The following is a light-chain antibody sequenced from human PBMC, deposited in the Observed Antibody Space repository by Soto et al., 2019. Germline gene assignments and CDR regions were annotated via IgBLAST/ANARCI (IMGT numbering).Light chain of an antibody. Sequence: IVLTQSPGTLSLSPGERATLSCRASRSVSSSNLAWYQQKPGQAPRLLIDGASSRATGIPDMFRGSGSGADSPLTISRLAHEYFAAYYCQQYGRTPFTFSHGTKVDI. V-gene: IGKV3-20*01. CDR2: GAS. J-gene: IGKJ3*01. CDR3: QQYGRTPFT. CDR1: RSVSSSN.